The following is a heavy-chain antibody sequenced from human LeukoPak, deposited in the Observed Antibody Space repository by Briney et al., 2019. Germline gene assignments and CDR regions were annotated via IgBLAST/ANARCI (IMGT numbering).Heavy chain of an antibody. J-gene: IGHJ3*02. CDR1: GGSISSSSYY. CDR2: IYYSGST. CDR3: ASIPGTYDYVWGSYRHAFDI. Sequence: SETLSFTCTVSGGSISSSSYYWGWIRQPPGKGLEWIGSIYYSGSTYYNPSLKSRVTISVDTSKNQFSLKLSSVTAADTAVYYCASIPGTYDYVWGSYRHAFDIWGQGTMVAVSS. V-gene: IGHV4-39*01. D-gene: IGHD3-16*02.